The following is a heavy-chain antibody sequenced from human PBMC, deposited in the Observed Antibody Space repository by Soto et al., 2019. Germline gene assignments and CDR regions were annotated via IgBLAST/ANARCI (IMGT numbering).Heavy chain of an antibody. CDR2: VSGSGYST. CDR3: ATLRGNYYSISGNSALDY. V-gene: IGHV3-23*01. CDR1: GFTFSSYA. J-gene: IGHJ4*02. Sequence: EVQVLESGGGLIQPGGSLRLSCAASGFTFSSYAMSWVRQAPGKGLEWVSVVSGSGYSTYYADSVKGRFTISRDNSKNILHLQMSSLKVEDTAVYYCATLRGNYYSISGNSALDYWGQGTLVTVSS. D-gene: IGHD3-10*01.